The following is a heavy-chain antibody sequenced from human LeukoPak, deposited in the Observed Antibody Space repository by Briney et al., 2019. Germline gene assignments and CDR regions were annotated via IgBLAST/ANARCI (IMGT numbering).Heavy chain of an antibody. CDR3: AKGNYDFWSGSDV. CDR2: ISGSGGST. CDR1: GFTFSSYA. Sequence: PGGSLRPSCAASGFTFSSYAMSWVRQPPGKGLEWVSGISGSGGSTYYAYSVKGRFTISRDNSKNTLYLQMNSLRAEDTAVYYCAKGNYDFWSGSDVWGQGTTVTVSS. V-gene: IGHV3-23*01. J-gene: IGHJ6*02. D-gene: IGHD3-3*01.